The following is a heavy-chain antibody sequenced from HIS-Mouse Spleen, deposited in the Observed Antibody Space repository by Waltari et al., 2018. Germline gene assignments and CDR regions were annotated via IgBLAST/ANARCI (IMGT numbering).Heavy chain of an antibody. V-gene: IGHV4-34*01. Sequence: QVQLQQWGAGLLTPSETMSRTCAVDGGSFSCHYWRWSRQPPGKGLEWIGEINHSGSTNYNPSLKSRVTISVDTSKNQFSLKLSSVTAADTAVYYCARRGEGAFDIWGQGTMVTVSS. CDR1: GGSFSCHY. J-gene: IGHJ3*02. CDR3: ARRGEGAFDI. D-gene: IGHD4-17*01. CDR2: INHSGST.